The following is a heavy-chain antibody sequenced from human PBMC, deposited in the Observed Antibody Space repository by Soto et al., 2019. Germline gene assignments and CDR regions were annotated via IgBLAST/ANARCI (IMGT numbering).Heavy chain of an antibody. V-gene: IGHV1-69*02. CDR1: GGTFSSYT. Sequence: QVQLVQSVAEVKKRGSSVKVSCKASGGTFSSYTISWVRQAPGQGLEWMGRIIPILGIANYAQKFQGRVTITADKSTSTAYMELSSLRSEDTAVYYCARGVSYNILPDPGDWFDPWCQGTLVTVSS. J-gene: IGHJ5*02. CDR2: IIPILGIA. D-gene: IGHD3-9*01. CDR3: ARGVSYNILPDPGDWFDP.